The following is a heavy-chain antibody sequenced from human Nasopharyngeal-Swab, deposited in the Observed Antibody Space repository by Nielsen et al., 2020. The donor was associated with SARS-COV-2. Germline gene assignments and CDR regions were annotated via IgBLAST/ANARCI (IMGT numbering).Heavy chain of an antibody. Sequence: ASVKVSCKASGYTCTSYGISWVRQAPGQGLEWMGWISAYNGNTNYAQKLQGRVTMTTDTSTSTAYMELRSLRSDDTAVYYCARDRQDSSGYEPFDYWGQGTLVTVSS. CDR2: ISAYNGNT. J-gene: IGHJ4*02. V-gene: IGHV1-18*01. CDR3: ARDRQDSSGYEPFDY. D-gene: IGHD3-22*01. CDR1: GYTCTSYG.